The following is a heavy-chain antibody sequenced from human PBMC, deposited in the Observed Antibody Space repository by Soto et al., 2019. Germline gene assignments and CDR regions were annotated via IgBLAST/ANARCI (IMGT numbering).Heavy chain of an antibody. D-gene: IGHD6-13*01. CDR1: GFTFSSYA. CDR2: ISGSGGST. Sequence: GWSLRLSCAASGFTFSSYAMSWVRQAPGKGLEWVSAISGSGGSTYYADSVKGRFTISRDNSKNTLYLQMNSLRAEDTAVYYCAKGSSKALLYYFDYWGQGTLVTVSS. CDR3: AKGSSKALLYYFDY. J-gene: IGHJ4*02. V-gene: IGHV3-23*01.